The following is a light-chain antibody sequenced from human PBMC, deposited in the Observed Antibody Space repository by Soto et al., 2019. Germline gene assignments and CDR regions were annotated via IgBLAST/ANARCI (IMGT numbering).Light chain of an antibody. Sequence: DIQMTQSPSTLSASVGDRVTITCRASQSISSWLAWYQQKPGKAPKLLIYKASSLERGVPSRFSGSGSGTEFTLTISSLQLDDFATYYCEQYNSYWTFGQGTKVEIK. CDR1: QSISSW. CDR2: KAS. CDR3: EQYNSYWT. V-gene: IGKV1-5*03. J-gene: IGKJ1*01.